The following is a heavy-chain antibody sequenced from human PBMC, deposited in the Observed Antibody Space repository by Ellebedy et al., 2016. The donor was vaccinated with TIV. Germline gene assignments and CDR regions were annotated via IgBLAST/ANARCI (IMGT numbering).Heavy chain of an antibody. CDR2: IRSKAYGGTT. CDR3: TRDLTTLAAAGTGIYYYTMDV. J-gene: IGHJ6*02. V-gene: IGHV3-49*04. D-gene: IGHD6-13*01. CDR1: VFTFGDYA. Sequence: GESLKISCTASVFTFGDYAMSWVRQAPGKGLEWVCFIRSKAYGGTTEYAASVKCRFTISRDDSKSIAYLQMNSLKAEDTAVYYCTRDLTTLAAAGTGIYYYTMDVWGQGATVTVSS.